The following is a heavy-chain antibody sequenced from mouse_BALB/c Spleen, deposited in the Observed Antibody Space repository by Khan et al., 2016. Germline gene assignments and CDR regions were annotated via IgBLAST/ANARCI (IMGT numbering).Heavy chain of an antibody. Sequence: VQLQESGPGLVKPSQSLSLTCTVTGYSITSDYAWNWIRQFPGNKLEWMGYISYSGSTSYNPSLKSRIPITRDTSKNQFFLQLNSVTTADTATYDCARGGCNYRGFAYWGQGTLVTVSA. CDR1: GYSITSDYA. CDR3: ARGGCNYRGFAY. J-gene: IGHJ3*01. V-gene: IGHV3-2*02. D-gene: IGHD2-1*01. CDR2: ISYSGST.